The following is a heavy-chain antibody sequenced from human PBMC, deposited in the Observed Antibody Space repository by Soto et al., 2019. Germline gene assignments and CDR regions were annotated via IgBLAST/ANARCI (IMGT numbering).Heavy chain of an antibody. J-gene: IGHJ3*02. CDR3: ARGLYDYLWCSNRHDACDI. CDR2: IYYSGST. D-gene: IGHD3-16*02. CDR1: GGSISSYY. V-gene: IGHV4-59*01. Sequence: PSETLSLTCTVSGGSISSYYWSWIRQPPGKGLKWIGYIYYSGSTNYNPSLKRRVPISVDTSKNQFSLKLSSVTAADTAVYYCARGLYDYLWCSNRHDACDIWGKGTIVTV.